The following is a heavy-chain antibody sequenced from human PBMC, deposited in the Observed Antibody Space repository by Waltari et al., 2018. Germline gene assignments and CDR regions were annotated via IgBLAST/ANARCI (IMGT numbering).Heavy chain of an antibody. V-gene: IGHV3-74*01. J-gene: IGHJ5*02. Sequence: EVQLVASGGGLVQPGGSLRLSCAASGFTFSSHWLHWVHQAPGKGLVWVSRIKGDGGSTSYADSVKGRFTISRDNANNTLYLQMNSLRAEDTAVYYCTRTRYCSTTSCQVDWFDPWGQGTLVTVSS. CDR1: GFTFSSHW. CDR2: IKGDGGST. D-gene: IGHD2-2*01. CDR3: TRTRYCSTTSCQVDWFDP.